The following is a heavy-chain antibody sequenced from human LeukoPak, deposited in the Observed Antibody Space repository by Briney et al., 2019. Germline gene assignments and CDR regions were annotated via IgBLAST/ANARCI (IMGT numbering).Heavy chain of an antibody. Sequence: SETLSLTCAVSGYSISSGYYWAWIRQPPGKGLEWIGDIYYSGSTNYSPSLEGRVTISVDTSKNQFSLRLSSVTAADTAVYYCARDNYASGGFYKGLERRREVRWSFFYGLDVWGQGTTVTVSS. CDR2: IYYSGST. J-gene: IGHJ6*02. D-gene: IGHD3-10*01. CDR3: ARDNYASGGFYKGLERRREVRWSFFYGLDV. V-gene: IGHV4-61*01. CDR1: GYSISSGYY.